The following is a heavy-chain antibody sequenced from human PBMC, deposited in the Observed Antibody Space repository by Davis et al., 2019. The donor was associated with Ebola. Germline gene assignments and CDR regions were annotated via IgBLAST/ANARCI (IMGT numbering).Heavy chain of an antibody. CDR3: AREIIVVVVAAHSGDYYYGMDV. J-gene: IGHJ6*04. Sequence: ASVKVSCKASGYTFTSYAMHWVRQAPGQRLEWMGWINAGNGNTKYSQKFQGRVTITRDTSASTAYMELSSLRSEDTAVYYCAREIIVVVVAAHSGDYYYGMDVWGKGTTVTVSS. V-gene: IGHV1-3*01. D-gene: IGHD2-15*01. CDR2: INAGNGNT. CDR1: GYTFTSYA.